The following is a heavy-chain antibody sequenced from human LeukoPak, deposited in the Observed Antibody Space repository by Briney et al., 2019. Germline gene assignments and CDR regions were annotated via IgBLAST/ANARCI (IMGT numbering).Heavy chain of an antibody. V-gene: IGHV4-38-2*01. J-gene: IGHJ4*02. CDR3: ARNSSGHSFEY. Sequence: SETLSLTCAVSGYSFISDYYWGWIRQSPGKGLEWIGSVYHSGSTHYNPSLKSRVTMSVDTSKNQFSLKLNSVTAADTAVYYCARNSSGHSFEYWGKGSLVTVSS. D-gene: IGHD6-19*01. CDR2: VYHSGST. CDR1: GYSFISDYY.